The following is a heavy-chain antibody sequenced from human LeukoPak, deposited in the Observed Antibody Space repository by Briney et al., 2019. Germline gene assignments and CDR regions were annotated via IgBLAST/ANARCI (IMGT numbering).Heavy chain of an antibody. Sequence: GGSLRLSCAASGFTFSNAWMSWVRQAPGKGLEWVARIKSKTDGGTTDYAAPVKGRITISRDDSISTLSLQMSGLKTEDTAVYYCTTDRFSWGQGILVTVSS. V-gene: IGHV3-15*01. J-gene: IGHJ5*02. CDR2: IKSKTDGGTT. CDR1: GFTFSNAW. CDR3: TTDRFS.